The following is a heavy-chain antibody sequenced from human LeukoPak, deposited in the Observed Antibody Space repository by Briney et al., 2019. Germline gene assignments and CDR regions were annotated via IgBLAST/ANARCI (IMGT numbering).Heavy chain of an antibody. Sequence: PSETLSLTCTVSGGSISTYYWSWIRQPPGERLEWIGYIDYSGDTNYNPSLNSRVTISVDTSKNQVSLKLNSLTAADTAVYYCARSTYYGSGNDFRGQGILVTVSS. CDR1: GGSISTYY. J-gene: IGHJ4*02. CDR3: ARSTYYGSGNDF. V-gene: IGHV4-59*01. CDR2: IDYSGDT. D-gene: IGHD3-10*01.